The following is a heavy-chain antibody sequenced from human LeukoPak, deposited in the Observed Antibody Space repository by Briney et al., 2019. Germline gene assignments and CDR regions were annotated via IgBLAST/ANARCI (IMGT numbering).Heavy chain of an antibody. CDR1: GFTFSSYA. D-gene: IGHD3-9*01. Sequence: GGSLRLSCAASGFTFSSYAMSWVRQAPGKWLEWVSTISDSGGSTYYADSVKGRFTISRDNSKNTLYLQMNSLRAEDTAVYYCAKNREGVRYFDWGQGTLVTVSS. J-gene: IGHJ4*02. CDR2: ISDSGGST. CDR3: AKNREGVRYFD. V-gene: IGHV3-23*01.